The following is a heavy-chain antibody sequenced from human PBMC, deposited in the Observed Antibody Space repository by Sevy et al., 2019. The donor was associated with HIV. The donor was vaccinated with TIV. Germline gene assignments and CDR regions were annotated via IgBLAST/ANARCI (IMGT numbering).Heavy chain of an antibody. Sequence: ASVKVSCKASGGTFSSYAISWVRQAPGQGLEWMGGIIPIFGTANYAQKFQGRVTVTADESTSTAYMELSSLRSEDTAGYYCARGIIATRRGGGYYFDYWGQGTLVTVSS. J-gene: IGHJ4*02. V-gene: IGHV1-69*13. CDR3: ARGIIATRRGGGYYFDY. CDR1: GGTFSSYA. CDR2: IIPIFGTA. D-gene: IGHD6-6*01.